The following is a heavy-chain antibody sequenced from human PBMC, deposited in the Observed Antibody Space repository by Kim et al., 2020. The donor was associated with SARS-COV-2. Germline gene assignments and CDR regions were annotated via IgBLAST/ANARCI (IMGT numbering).Heavy chain of an antibody. D-gene: IGHD6-13*01. Sequence: GGSLRLSCAASGFTFSSYAMHWVRQAPGKGLEWVAVISYDGSNKYYADSVKGRFTISRDNSKNTLYLQMNSLRAEDTAVYYCARMIQPPGYSSSWYGSHAFDIWGQGTMVTVSS. CDR2: ISYDGSNK. V-gene: IGHV3-30*04. CDR1: GFTFSSYA. CDR3: ARMIQPPGYSSSWYGSHAFDI. J-gene: IGHJ3*02.